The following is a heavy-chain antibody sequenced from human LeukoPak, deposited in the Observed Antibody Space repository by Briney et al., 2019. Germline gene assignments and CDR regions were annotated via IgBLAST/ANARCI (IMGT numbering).Heavy chain of an antibody. V-gene: IGHV4-34*01. CDR2: INHSGST. Sequence: GSLRLSCAASGFTFSSYSMNWIRQPPGKGLEWIGEINHSGSTNYNPSLKSRVTISVDTSKNQFSLKLSSVTAADTAVYYCARGGGITMIVVVTQRFDYWGQGTLVTVSS. CDR3: ARGGGITMIVVVTQRFDY. J-gene: IGHJ4*02. CDR1: GFTFSSYS. D-gene: IGHD3-22*01.